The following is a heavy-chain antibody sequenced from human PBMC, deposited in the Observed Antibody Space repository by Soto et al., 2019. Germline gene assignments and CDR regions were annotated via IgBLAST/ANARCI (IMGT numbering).Heavy chain of an antibody. CDR1: GFTFGDYA. J-gene: IGHJ6*03. CDR2: IRSKAYGGTT. V-gene: IGHV3-49*03. Sequence: GGSLRLSCTASGFTFGDYAMSWFRQAPGKGLEWVGFIRSKAYGGTTEYAASVKGRFTISRDDSKSIAYLQMNSLKTEDTAVYYCTRDYRAILEGYYYYYMDVWGKGTTVTVSS. CDR3: TRDYRAILEGYYYYYMDV. D-gene: IGHD3-3*01.